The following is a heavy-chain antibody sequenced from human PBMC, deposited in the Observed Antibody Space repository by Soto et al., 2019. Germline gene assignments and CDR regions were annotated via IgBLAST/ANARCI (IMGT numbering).Heavy chain of an antibody. CDR1: GFTFDDYA. Sequence: EVQLVESGGGLEQPGRSLRLSCAASGFTFDDYAMHWVRQAPGKGLEWVSGISWNSGSIGYADSVKGRFTISRDNAKNSLYLQMNSLRAQDTALYYCAKDYDILTGAWGAFDIWGQGTMVTVSS. CDR2: ISWNSGSI. J-gene: IGHJ3*02. D-gene: IGHD3-9*01. V-gene: IGHV3-9*01. CDR3: AKDYDILTGAWGAFDI.